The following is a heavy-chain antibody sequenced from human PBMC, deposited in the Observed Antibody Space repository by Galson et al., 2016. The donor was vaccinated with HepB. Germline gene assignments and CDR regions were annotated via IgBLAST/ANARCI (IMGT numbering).Heavy chain of an antibody. Sequence: LRLSCAASGFTFSDYHMSWIRQAPGKGLEWVSYISSSSSYTNYADSLKGRFTISRDNDKSSLYLQMNSLRVEDTAVYYCARGRLMRYDLLSSYHIKTGKLFDPWGQGTLVTVSS. V-gene: IGHV3-11*06. CDR2: ISSSSSYT. J-gene: IGHJ5*02. D-gene: IGHD3-3*01. CDR3: ARGRLMRYDLLSSYHIKTGKLFDP. CDR1: GFTFSDYH.